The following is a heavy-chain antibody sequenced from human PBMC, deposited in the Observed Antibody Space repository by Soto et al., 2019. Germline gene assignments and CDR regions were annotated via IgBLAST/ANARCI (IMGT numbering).Heavy chain of an antibody. J-gene: IGHJ4*02. CDR1: GGSISNYNYY. D-gene: IGHD6-19*01. CDR3: ARLLATEVAEHLDY. CDR2: VFYSGSA. V-gene: IGHV4-39*01. Sequence: SETLSLTCTVSGGSISNYNYYWGWIRQPPGKGLESIGTVFYSGSAYYNPSLKSRVTISADTSKNQFSLKLTSVTAADTAMYYCARLLATEVAEHLDYWGQGTRVTVS.